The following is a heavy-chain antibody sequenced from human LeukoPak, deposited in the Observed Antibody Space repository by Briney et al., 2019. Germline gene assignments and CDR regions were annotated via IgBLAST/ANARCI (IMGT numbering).Heavy chain of an antibody. CDR2: INHNGNVN. D-gene: IGHD3-22*01. CDR3: ARGDSSGYAFDY. V-gene: IGHV3-7*03. Sequence: GGSLRLSCAASGFTFSSYWMNWARQAPGKGLEWVASINHNGNVNYYVDSVKGRFTISRDNAKNSLYLQMSNLRAEDTAVYYCARGDSSGYAFDYWGQGTLVTVSS. CDR1: GFTFSSYW. J-gene: IGHJ4*02.